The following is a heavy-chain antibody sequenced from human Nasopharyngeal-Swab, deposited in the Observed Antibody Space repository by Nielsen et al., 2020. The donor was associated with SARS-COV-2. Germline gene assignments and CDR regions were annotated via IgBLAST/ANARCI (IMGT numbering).Heavy chain of an antibody. CDR3: ARDGLDYDFWSAYFMDV. CDR2: ISSSSSYI. Sequence: GESLKISCAASGFTFSSYAMSWVRQAPGKGLEWVSSISSSSSYIYYADSVKGRFTISRDNAKNSLYLQMNSLRAEDTAVYYCARDGLDYDFWSAYFMDVWGQGTTGTVSS. CDR1: GFTFSSYA. D-gene: IGHD3-3*01. V-gene: IGHV3-21*01. J-gene: IGHJ6*02.